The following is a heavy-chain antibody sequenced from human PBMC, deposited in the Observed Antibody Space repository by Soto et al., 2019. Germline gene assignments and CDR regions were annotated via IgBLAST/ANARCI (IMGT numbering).Heavy chain of an antibody. J-gene: IGHJ6*02. Sequence: SVKVSCKASGYTFTGYYMHWVRQAPGQGLEWMGWINPNSGGTNYAQKFQGRVTMTRDTSISTAYMELSRLRSDDTAVYYCTNTLTGTTADYYYGMDVWGQGTTVTVSS. D-gene: IGHD1-7*01. V-gene: IGHV1-2*02. CDR2: INPNSGGT. CDR1: GYTFTGYY. CDR3: TNTLTGTTADYYYGMDV.